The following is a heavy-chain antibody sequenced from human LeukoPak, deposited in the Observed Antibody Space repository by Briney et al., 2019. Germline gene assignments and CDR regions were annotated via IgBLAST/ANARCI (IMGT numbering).Heavy chain of an antibody. D-gene: IGHD4-23*01. CDR2: IYYSGST. CDR3: ARGRGGTTVVTPPRY. J-gene: IGHJ4*02. CDR1: GGSISIGGYY. V-gene: IGHV4-31*03. Sequence: PSETLSLTCTVSGGSISIGGYYWSWIRQHPGKGREWIGYIYYSGSTYYNPSLKSRVTISVDTSKNQFSLKLSSVTAADTAVYYCARGRGGTTVVTPPRYWGQGTLVTVSS.